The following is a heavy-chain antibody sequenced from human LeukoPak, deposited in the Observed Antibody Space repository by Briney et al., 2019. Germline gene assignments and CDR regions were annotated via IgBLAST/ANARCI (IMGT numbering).Heavy chain of an antibody. Sequence: GASVKVSCKASGYTFTGYYMHWVRQAPGQGLEWMGWINPNSGGTNYAQKFQGRVTMTRDTSISTAYMELSRLRSDDTAVYYCARPYDSSGYDAFDIWGQGTMVTVSS. J-gene: IGHJ3*02. CDR1: GYTFTGYY. V-gene: IGHV1-2*02. CDR2: INPNSGGT. D-gene: IGHD3-22*01. CDR3: ARPYDSSGYDAFDI.